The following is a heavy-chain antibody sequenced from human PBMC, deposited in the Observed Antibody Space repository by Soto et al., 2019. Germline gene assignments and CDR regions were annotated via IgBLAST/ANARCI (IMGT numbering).Heavy chain of an antibody. J-gene: IGHJ6*03. D-gene: IGHD2-2*01. CDR2: IKQDGSEK. Sequence: EVQLVESGGGLVQPGGSLRLSCAAAGFSFSDYWMTWVRQPPGKGLEWVANIKQDGSEKYYADSVKGRFTISRDNAKSSLYLQMNSRRAEDTAVYYCARSRAGRTAASYYDYMDVWGKGTTVTVSS. CDR3: ARSRAGRTAASYYDYMDV. V-gene: IGHV3-7*01. CDR1: GFSFSDYW.